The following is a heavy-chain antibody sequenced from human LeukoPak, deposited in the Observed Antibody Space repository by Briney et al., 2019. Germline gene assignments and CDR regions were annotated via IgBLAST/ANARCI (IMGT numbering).Heavy chain of an antibody. CDR1: GFTFSDYY. CDR3: ARGQRGYSGYHDLVGSDY. V-gene: IGHV3-11*01. Sequence: GGSLRLSCVASGFTFSDYYMSWIRQTPGKGLEWVSYISSSGSTIYYADSVKGRFTISRDNAKNSLYLQMNSLRAEDTAVYYCARGQRGYSGYHDLVGSDYWGQGTLVTVSS. J-gene: IGHJ4*02. D-gene: IGHD5-12*01. CDR2: ISSSGSTI.